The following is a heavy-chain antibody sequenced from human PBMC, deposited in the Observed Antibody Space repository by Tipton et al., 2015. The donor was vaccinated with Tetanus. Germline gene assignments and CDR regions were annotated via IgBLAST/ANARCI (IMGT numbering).Heavy chain of an antibody. CDR3: ARDAFSAGFDY. Sequence: TLSLTCTVSGGSISSGGYYWSWIRQHPGKGLEWIGYIYYSGSTYYNPSLKSRVTISVDTSKNQFSLKLSSVTAADTAVYYCARDAFSAGFDYWGQGTLVTVSS. CDR1: GGSISSGGYY. J-gene: IGHJ4*02. D-gene: IGHD3-10*01. CDR2: IYYSGST. V-gene: IGHV4-31*03.